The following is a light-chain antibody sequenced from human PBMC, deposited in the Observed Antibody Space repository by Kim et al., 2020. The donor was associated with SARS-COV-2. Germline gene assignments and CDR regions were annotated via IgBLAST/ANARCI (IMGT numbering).Light chain of an antibody. CDR3: QVWDSRSGHPHVV. CDR1: DVGSMS. V-gene: IGLV3-21*04. CDR2: YAS. J-gene: IGLJ2*01. Sequence: GKTARITWGGEDVGSMSVPWYERKPGRASEVVIFYASDRPPGIPERFSGSNSGNTATLTIGGVEAGDEADYHCQVWDSRSGHPHVVFGGGTQLTAL.